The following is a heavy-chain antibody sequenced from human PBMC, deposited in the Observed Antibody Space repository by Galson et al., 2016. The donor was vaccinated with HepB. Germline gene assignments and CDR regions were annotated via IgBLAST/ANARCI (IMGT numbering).Heavy chain of an antibody. J-gene: IGHJ3*02. Sequence: LSLTCTVSSVSIKNSPYYWGWIRQPPGKGLEWIGSIHDRGSTYYKPSLKSRVNISLDMSKNQFSLKLSSVTAADTAVYYCARDGYCGRSRCPDNAFDIWGQGTVVTVSA. V-gene: IGHV4-39*07. CDR3: ARDGYCGRSRCPDNAFDI. CDR1: SVSIKNSPYY. CDR2: IHDRGST. D-gene: IGHD2-2*01.